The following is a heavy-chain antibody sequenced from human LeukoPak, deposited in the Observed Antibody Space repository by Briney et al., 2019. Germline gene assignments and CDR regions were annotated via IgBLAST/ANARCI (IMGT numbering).Heavy chain of an antibody. CDR3: ARDSGYSSGWYWNY. CDR2: IRYDGSNK. V-gene: IGHV3-30*02. Sequence: PGGSLRLSCAASGFTFSSYGMHWVRQAPGKGLEWVAFIRYDGSNKYYADFVKGRFTISRDNSQNTLYLHMNSLRAEDTAVYYCARDSGYSSGWYWNYWGQGTLVTVSS. CDR1: GFTFSSYG. J-gene: IGHJ4*02. D-gene: IGHD6-19*01.